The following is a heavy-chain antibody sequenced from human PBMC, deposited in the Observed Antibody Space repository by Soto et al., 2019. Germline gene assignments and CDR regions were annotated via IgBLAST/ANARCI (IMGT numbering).Heavy chain of an antibody. J-gene: IGHJ6*02. D-gene: IGHD6-13*01. V-gene: IGHV1-69*13. CDR1: GGTFISYA. Sequence: SVKVSCKASGGTFISYAISLLLQAPVQVLEWMGGIIPIFGTANYAQKFQGRVTITADESTSTAYMELSSLRSEDTAVYYCAREYELVSRRYYYYGMDVWGQGTTVTVSS. CDR3: AREYELVSRRYYYYGMDV. CDR2: IIPIFGTA.